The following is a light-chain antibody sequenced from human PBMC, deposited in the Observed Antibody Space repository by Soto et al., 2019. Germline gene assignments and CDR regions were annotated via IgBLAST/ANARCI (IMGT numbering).Light chain of an antibody. J-gene: IGLJ2*01. V-gene: IGLV1-44*01. CDR1: SSNIRSNT. CDR3: AAWDDSLNGVV. Sequence: QAVVTQPPSASGTPGQRVTISCSGSSSNIRSNTVNWYQQLPGTAPKLLIYNNDQRPSGVPDRFSGSKSGTSASLAISGLQSEDEADYYCAAWDDSLNGVVFGGGTKLTVL. CDR2: NND.